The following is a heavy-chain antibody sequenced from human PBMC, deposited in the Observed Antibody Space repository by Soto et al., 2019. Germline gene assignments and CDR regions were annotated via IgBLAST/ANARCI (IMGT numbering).Heavy chain of an antibody. V-gene: IGHV3-7*02. CDR1: GFTFSSYW. Sequence: EVQLVESGGGLVQPGGSLRLSCAASGFTFSSYWMNWVRQAPGKGLEWVANIKQDGTEKHYVDSVKDRFTISRDNAKSSLHLQLNSLRADDTAVYYCAGGTGWFRGDWGQGTLVTVSS. D-gene: IGHD6-19*01. CDR3: AGGTGWFRGD. J-gene: IGHJ4*02. CDR2: IKQDGTEK.